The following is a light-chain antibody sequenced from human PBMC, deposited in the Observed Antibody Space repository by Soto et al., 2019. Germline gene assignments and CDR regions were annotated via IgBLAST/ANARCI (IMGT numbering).Light chain of an antibody. V-gene: IGKV3-15*01. CDR3: QQYRNWTPLS. CDR1: QSVGSA. Sequence: EIVMTQSPATLSVSPGAPATLSCRASQSVGSAVDWYQHKPGQAPRLLIVAASIRATGVPGRFSGGGSGTEFTFTISSLQSEDVAVYYCQQYRNWTPLSFGGWTTVEIK. CDR2: AAS. J-gene: IGKJ4*01.